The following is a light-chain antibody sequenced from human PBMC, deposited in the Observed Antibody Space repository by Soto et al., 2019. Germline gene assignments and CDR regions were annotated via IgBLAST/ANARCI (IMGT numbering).Light chain of an antibody. V-gene: IGKV4-1*01. J-gene: IGKJ4*01. CDR2: WAS. Sequence: DIVMTQSPDSLAVSLGERATINCKSSQNVLNRANNKNYIAWYQQKPGQPPKLLIYWASTRESGVPDRVSGSGSGTDFTLTISSLQAEDVAVYFCQQYFNTPLTFGGGTKVEIK. CDR3: QQYFNTPLT. CDR1: QNVLNRANNKNY.